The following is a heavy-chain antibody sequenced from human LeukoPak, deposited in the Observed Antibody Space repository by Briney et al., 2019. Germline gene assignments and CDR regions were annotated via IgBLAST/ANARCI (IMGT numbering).Heavy chain of an antibody. V-gene: IGHV3-7*01. Sequence: GGSLRLSCAASGFTFSSYWMSWVRQAPGKGLEWVANIKQDGSEKYYVDSVKGRFTISRDNAKNSLCLQMNSLRAEDMAVYYCAREFLSIAAADAFDIWGQGTMVTVSS. CDR1: GFTFSSYW. CDR3: AREFLSIAAADAFDI. CDR2: IKQDGSEK. D-gene: IGHD6-13*01. J-gene: IGHJ3*02.